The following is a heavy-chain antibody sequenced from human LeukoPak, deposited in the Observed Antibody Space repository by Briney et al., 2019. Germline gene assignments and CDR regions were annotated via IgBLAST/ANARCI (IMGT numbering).Heavy chain of an antibody. D-gene: IGHD5-18*01. CDR1: GYTFTSYY. Sequence: ASVKVSCKASGYTFTSYYMHWVRQAPGQGLEWMGIINPSGGSTSYAQKFQGRVTMTRDTSTSTAYMELRSLRSDDTAVYYCASGHYGYGYWGQGTLVTVSS. J-gene: IGHJ4*02. V-gene: IGHV1-46*01. CDR2: INPSGGST. CDR3: ASGHYGYGY.